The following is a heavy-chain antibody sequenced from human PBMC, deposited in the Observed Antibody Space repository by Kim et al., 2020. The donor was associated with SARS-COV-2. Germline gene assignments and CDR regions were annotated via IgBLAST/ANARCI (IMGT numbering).Heavy chain of an antibody. J-gene: IGHJ6*02. Sequence: GGSLRLSCAASGFTFSSYDMHWVRQATGKGLEWVSAIGTAGDTYYPGSVKGRCTISRKNAKNSLYLQMNSLIAGDTAVYYCARTLWFGGRRDYYYGMDVWGQGTTVTVSS. CDR2: IGTAGDT. V-gene: IGHV3-13*01. CDR1: GFTFSSYD. CDR3: ARTLWFGGRRDYYYGMDV. D-gene: IGHD3-10*01.